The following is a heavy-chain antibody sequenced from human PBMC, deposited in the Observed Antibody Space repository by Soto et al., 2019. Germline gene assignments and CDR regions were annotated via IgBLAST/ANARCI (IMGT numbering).Heavy chain of an antibody. D-gene: IGHD2-15*01. CDR2: INAGNGNT. CDR1: GYTFTSYA. CDR3: ARDIVATIGGGYCSGGSCLQRYNWFDP. J-gene: IGHJ5*02. V-gene: IGHV1-3*01. Sequence: QVQLVQSGAEVKKPGASVKVSCKASGYTFTSYAMHWVRQAPGQRLEWMGWINAGNGNTKYSQKFQGRVTITRDTSASTAYMELSSLRSEDTAVYYCARDIVATIGGGYCSGGSCLQRYNWFDPWGQGTLVTVSS.